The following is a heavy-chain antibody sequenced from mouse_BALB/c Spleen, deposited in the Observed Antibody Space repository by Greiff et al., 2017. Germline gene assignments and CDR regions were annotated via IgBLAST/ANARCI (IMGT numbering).Heavy chain of an antibody. D-gene: IGHD2-4*01. CDR1: GYTFTSYW. J-gene: IGHJ3*01. CDR2: IYPSDSYT. V-gene: IGHV1-69*02. CDR3: TRLNDSGAFAY. Sequence: VQLQQSGAELVRPGASVKLSCKASGYTFTSYWINWVKQRPGQGLEWIGNIYPSDSYTNYNQKFKDKATLTVDKSSSTAYMQLSSPTSEDSAVYYCTRLNDSGAFAYWGQGTLVTVSA.